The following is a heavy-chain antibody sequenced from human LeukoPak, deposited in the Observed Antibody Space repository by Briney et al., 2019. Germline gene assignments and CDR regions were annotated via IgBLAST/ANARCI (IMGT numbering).Heavy chain of an antibody. V-gene: IGHV1-69*13. CDR1: GYTFTSYG. J-gene: IGHJ4*02. Sequence: RGASVKVSCKASGYTFTSYGISWVRQAPGQGLEWMGGIIPIFGTANYAQRFQGRVTITADESTSTAYMELSSLRSEDTAVYYCARGRVRAFSTVTSSADFDYWGQGTLVTVS. D-gene: IGHD4-17*01. CDR2: IIPIFGTA. CDR3: ARGRVRAFSTVTSSADFDY.